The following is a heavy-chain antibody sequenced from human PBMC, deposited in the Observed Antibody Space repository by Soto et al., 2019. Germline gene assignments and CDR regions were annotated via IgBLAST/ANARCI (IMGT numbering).Heavy chain of an antibody. D-gene: IGHD2-15*01. CDR3: ARDLKEYCSDGKCNWFDP. CDR2: ISYSGST. V-gene: IGHV4-59*01. Sequence: QVQLQESGPGLVKPSDTLSLTCTVSGASITTYYWSWIRQPPGKGLEWIGYISYSGSTDYNPSFRSRVTISFAASKNQLSLQVRSATAADAAVYYCARDLKEYCSDGKCNWFDPWGQGTLVTVSS. CDR1: GASITTYY. J-gene: IGHJ5*02.